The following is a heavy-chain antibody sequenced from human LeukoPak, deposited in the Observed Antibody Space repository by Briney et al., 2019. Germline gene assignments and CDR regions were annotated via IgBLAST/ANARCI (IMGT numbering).Heavy chain of an antibody. V-gene: IGHV4-39*07. CDR2: IYYSGST. CDR1: GGSVSRSPYY. D-gene: IGHD3-10*01. Sequence: PSETLSLTCTVSGGSVSRSPYYWVWIRQPPGKGLEWIGNIYYSGSTYYNPSLKSRVTISVDTSKNQFSLKVTSVTAADTAVYYCARTTYYYGSGTFYYYYYMDVWGKGTTVTISS. J-gene: IGHJ6*03. CDR3: ARTTYYYGSGTFYYYYYMDV.